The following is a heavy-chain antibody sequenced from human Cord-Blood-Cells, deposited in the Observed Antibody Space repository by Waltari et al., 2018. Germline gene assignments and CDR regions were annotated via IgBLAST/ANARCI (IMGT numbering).Heavy chain of an antibody. CDR3: ARDPRRGSGAYYYYGMDV. CDR1: GGPFSSYA. Sequence: QVQLVQSGAEVKKPGSSVTVSCKASGGPFSSYAISWVRQAPGQGLEWMGGIIPIFGTANYAQKFQGRVTITADESTSTAYMELSSLRSEDTAVYYCARDPRRGSGAYYYYGMDVWGQGTTVTVSS. J-gene: IGHJ6*02. D-gene: IGHD3-10*01. CDR2: IIPIFGTA. V-gene: IGHV1-69*12.